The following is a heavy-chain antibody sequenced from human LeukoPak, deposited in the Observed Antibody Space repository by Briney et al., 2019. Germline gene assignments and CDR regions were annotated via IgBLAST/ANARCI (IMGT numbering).Heavy chain of an antibody. CDR3: ARDNWGSDYYYYGMDV. V-gene: IGHV4-39*07. D-gene: IGHD7-27*01. CDR1: GGSISSSSYY. Sequence: SETLCLTCTVSGGSISSSSYYWGWIRQPPGKGLEWIGSIYYSGSTYYNPSLKSRVTISVDTSKNQFSLKLSSVTAADTAVYYCARDNWGSDYYYYGMDVWGQGTTVTVSS. J-gene: IGHJ6*02. CDR2: IYYSGST.